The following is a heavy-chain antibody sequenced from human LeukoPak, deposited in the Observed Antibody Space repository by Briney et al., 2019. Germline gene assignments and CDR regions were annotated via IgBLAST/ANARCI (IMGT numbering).Heavy chain of an antibody. D-gene: IGHD2-2*01. V-gene: IGHV1-18*01. CDR2: ISAYNGNT. Sequence: ASVKVSCKASGYTFTSYGISWVRQAPGQGLEWMGWISAYNGNTNYAQKLQGRVTMTTDTSASTAYMELRSLRSDDTAVYYCARFCPSLGYCGSPGLFDYWGQGTLVTVSS. CDR1: GYTFTSYG. J-gene: IGHJ4*02. CDR3: ARFCPSLGYCGSPGLFDY.